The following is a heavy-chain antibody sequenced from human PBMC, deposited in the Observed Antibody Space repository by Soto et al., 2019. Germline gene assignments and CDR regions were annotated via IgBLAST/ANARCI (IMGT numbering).Heavy chain of an antibody. Sequence: SETLSLTCTVSGGSLRGYSWSWIRQSPGKGLEWIGYVYSGGGTNYSPSFMDRVTISVDTTDNQFSLKLNSVTAADTADYYCAREKTPMSPHYFYYGMDVWGQGTTVTVSS. V-gene: IGHV4-59*01. CDR3: AREKTPMSPHYFYYGMDV. CDR2: VYSGGGT. CDR1: GGSLRGYS. J-gene: IGHJ6*02. D-gene: IGHD3-9*01.